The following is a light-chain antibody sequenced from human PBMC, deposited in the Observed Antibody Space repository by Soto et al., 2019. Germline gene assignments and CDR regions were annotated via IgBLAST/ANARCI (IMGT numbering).Light chain of an antibody. CDR1: QTVSSY. Sequence: EIVLTQSPATLSLSPGERATLSCRASQTVSSYLAWYQQEPGQSPRLLIDDISNRATGIPARFSGSGSGTDFTLTISSLEPEDSAVYYCHHRNIWPRSTFGQGTRLEIK. CDR3: HHRNIWPRST. V-gene: IGKV3-11*01. CDR2: DIS. J-gene: IGKJ2*02.